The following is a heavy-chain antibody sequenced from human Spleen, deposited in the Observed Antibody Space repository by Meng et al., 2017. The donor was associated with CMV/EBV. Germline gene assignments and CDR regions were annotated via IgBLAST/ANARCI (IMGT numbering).Heavy chain of an antibody. V-gene: IGHV6-1*01. J-gene: IGHJ4*02. D-gene: IGHD3-22*01. CDR3: VGGYYDSSGYPAVDY. Sequence: QGQLQQQGPGLVKPSQTLSLTWAISEERGYSNSAPWNWISQSPSRGLEWLGRTYYRSKWYNAYAVSVKSRITINPDTSKNQFSLQLNSVTPEDTAVYYCVGGYYDSSGYPAVDYWGQGTLVTVSS. CDR2: TYYRSKWYN. CDR1: EERGYSNSAP.